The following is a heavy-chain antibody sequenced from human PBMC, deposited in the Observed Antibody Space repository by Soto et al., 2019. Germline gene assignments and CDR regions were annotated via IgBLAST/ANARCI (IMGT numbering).Heavy chain of an antibody. J-gene: IGHJ4*02. Sequence: EVQLLESGGGLVQPGGSLRLSCAASGFTFSSYAMSWVRQAPGKGLEWVSAISGSGGSTYYADSVKGRFTISRDNSKKPLYLQMNSLRAEDTAVYYCAKVGGPPSKYYFDYWGQGTLVTVSS. V-gene: IGHV3-23*01. D-gene: IGHD3-16*01. CDR3: AKVGGPPSKYYFDY. CDR2: ISGSGGST. CDR1: GFTFSSYA.